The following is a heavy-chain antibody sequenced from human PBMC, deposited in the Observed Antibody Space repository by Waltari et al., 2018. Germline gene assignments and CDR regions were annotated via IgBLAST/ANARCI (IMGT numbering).Heavy chain of an antibody. D-gene: IGHD6-6*01. CDR1: GFTFSSYS. CDR2: ISSSSYI. Sequence: EVQLVESGGGLVKPGGSLRLSCAASGFTFSSYSMNWVRQAPGKGLEWVSSISSSSYIYYADSVKGRFTISRDNAKNSLYLQMNSLRAEDTAVYYCARTLAARPSFIDYWGQGTLVTVSS. V-gene: IGHV3-21*01. J-gene: IGHJ4*02. CDR3: ARTLAARPSFIDY.